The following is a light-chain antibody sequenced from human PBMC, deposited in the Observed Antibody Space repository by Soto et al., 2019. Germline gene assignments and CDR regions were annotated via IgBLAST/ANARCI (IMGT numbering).Light chain of an antibody. CDR2: DVT. J-gene: IGLJ2*01. Sequence: QSALTQPLSVSGSPGQSVAISCAGTSSDVGRYNYVSWYQQYPGKAPKLIIYDVTKRPSGVPDRFSGSKSGNTASLTISGLQAEYEADYYCCSFAGLFGGGTNLTVL. CDR1: SSDVGRYNY. CDR3: CSFAGL. V-gene: IGLV2-11*01.